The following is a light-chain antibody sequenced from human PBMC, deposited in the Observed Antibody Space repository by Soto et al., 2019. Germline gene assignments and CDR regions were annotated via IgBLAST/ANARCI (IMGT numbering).Light chain of an antibody. CDR1: QSVLYSSNNKNY. J-gene: IGKJ3*01. Sequence: DIVMTQSPDSLAVSLGERATINCKSSQSVLYSSNNKNYLAWYQQKPGQPPKLLIYWASTRESGVPDRFSGSGSGTDFTLTISSLQAEDVAVYYCQQYYSTRFPFGPGTKVDIK. CDR3: QQYYSTRFP. V-gene: IGKV4-1*01. CDR2: WAS.